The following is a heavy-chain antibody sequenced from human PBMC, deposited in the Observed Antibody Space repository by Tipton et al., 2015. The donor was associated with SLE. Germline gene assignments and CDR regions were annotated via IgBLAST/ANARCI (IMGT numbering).Heavy chain of an antibody. CDR2: INTDGSST. Sequence: SLRLSCAASGFTFSSYWMHWVRQAPGKGLVWVSRINTDGSSTSYADSVKGRFTISRDNAKNTLYLQANSLRAEDTAVYYCAKGATHQGYYWGQGTLVTVSS. D-gene: IGHD2-15*01. CDR1: GFTFSSYW. V-gene: IGHV3-74*01. J-gene: IGHJ4*02. CDR3: AKGATHQGYY.